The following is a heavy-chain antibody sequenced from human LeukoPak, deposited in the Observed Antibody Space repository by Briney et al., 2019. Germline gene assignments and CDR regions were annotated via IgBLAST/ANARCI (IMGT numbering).Heavy chain of an antibody. CDR1: GFTFSSYA. D-gene: IGHD5-12*01. J-gene: IGHJ4*02. CDR3: ARESIVATEYFDY. Sequence: GESLRLSCAASGFTFSSYAMSWVRQAPGKGLEWVSAISGSGGNTYSADSVKGRFTISRDNSKNTLYLQMNSLRAEDTAVYYCARESIVATEYFDYWGQGTLVTVSS. V-gene: IGHV3-23*01. CDR2: ISGSGGNT.